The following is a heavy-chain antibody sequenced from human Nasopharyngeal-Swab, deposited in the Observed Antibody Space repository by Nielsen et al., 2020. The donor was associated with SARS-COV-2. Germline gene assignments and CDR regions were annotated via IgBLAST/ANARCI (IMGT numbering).Heavy chain of an antibody. Sequence: WIRQPPGKGLEWMAVISYDGIKKYYADSVKGRFTLSRDNSKNTLYLQMNSLRTEDTAVYYCAKDRQLIRNYYYYDMDVWGQGATVTVSS. D-gene: IGHD2-8*01. CDR3: AKDRQLIRNYYYYDMDV. J-gene: IGHJ6*02. CDR2: ISYDGIKK. V-gene: IGHV3-30*18.